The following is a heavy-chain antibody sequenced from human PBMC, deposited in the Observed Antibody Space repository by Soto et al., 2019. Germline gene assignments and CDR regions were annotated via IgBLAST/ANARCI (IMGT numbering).Heavy chain of an antibody. CDR3: AREGSVDGYDY. D-gene: IGHD6-25*01. CDR2: IYHSGST. Sequence: SETLSLTCAVSGGSISSGGYSWSWIRQPPGKGLEWIGYIYHSGSTYYNPSLKSRVTISVDRSKNQFSLKLSSVTAADTAVYYCAREGSVDGYDYWGQGPLVTVSS. CDR1: GGSISSGGYS. V-gene: IGHV4-30-2*01. J-gene: IGHJ4*02.